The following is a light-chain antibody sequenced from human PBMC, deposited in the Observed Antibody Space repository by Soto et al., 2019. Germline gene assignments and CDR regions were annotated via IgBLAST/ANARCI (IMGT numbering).Light chain of an antibody. CDR1: QDIDTW. CDR2: GAS. J-gene: IGKJ5*01. Sequence: DIQMTQYPSTRSASVGDRVTITCRASQDIDTWLAWYQQKPGQAPKLRTYGASSLEPGVPSRFSGSGSGTEFTLTITSLQPDAFATYYCQQYHSPITVGQGTRLDMK. CDR3: QQYHSPIT. V-gene: IGKV1-5*03.